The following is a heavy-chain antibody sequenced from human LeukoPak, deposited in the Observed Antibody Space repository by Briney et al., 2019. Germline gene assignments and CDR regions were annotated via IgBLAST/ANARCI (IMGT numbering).Heavy chain of an antibody. CDR2: VSGSGAST. D-gene: IGHD3-9*01. CDR1: EFTFTSYA. Sequence: GGSLRLSCAASEFTFTSYAMTWVRQAPGKGLEWVSAVSGSGASTYYADSVKGRFTISRANSKNTLYLQMNSLSAEDTAVYYCAKGPDYDLLTGYYGSWYYFDSWGQGTLVTVSS. V-gene: IGHV3-23*01. J-gene: IGHJ4*02. CDR3: AKGPDYDLLTGYYGSWYYFDS.